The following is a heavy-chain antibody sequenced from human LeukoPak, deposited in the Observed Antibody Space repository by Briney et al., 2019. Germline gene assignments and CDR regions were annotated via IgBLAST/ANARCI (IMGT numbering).Heavy chain of an antibody. D-gene: IGHD6-13*01. CDR2: IYYSGST. J-gene: IGHJ5*02. CDR1: GGSISSSSYY. V-gene: IGHV4-39*01. CDR3: ARPQADSSSFGHWFDP. Sequence: SETLSLTCTVSGGSISSSSYYWGWIRQPPGKGLEWIGSIYYSGSTYYNPSLKSRVTISVDTSKNQFSLKLSSVTAADTAVYYCARPQADSSSFGHWFDPWGQGTLVTVSS.